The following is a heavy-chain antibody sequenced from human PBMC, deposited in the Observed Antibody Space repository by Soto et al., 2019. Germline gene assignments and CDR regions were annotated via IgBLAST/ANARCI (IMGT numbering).Heavy chain of an antibody. CDR1: GFIFTTYG. J-gene: IGHJ4*02. CDR2: ISNGGSDT. CDR3: ARDAVGELGRSDY. D-gene: IGHD3-16*01. V-gene: IGHV3-21*01. Sequence: GGSLRLSCAASGFIFTTYGMKWVRQAPGRGLEWVSTISNGGSDTSYADSVKGRFTISRDNAKNSLYLQMNSLRVEDTAVYYCARDAVGELGRSDYWGQGTLVTVSS.